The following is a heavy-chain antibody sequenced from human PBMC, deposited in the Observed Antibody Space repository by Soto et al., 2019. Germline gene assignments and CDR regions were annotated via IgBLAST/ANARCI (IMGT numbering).Heavy chain of an antibody. CDR3: ARDLITFGGVIEYYYYYYMDV. J-gene: IGHJ6*03. CDR2: ISSSSSYI. CDR1: GFTFSSYS. D-gene: IGHD3-16*02. V-gene: IGHV3-21*01. Sequence: GGSLRLSCAASGFTFSSYSMNWVRQAPGKGLEWVSSISSSSSYIYYADSVKGRFTISRDNAKNSLYLQMNSLRAEDTAVYYCARDLITFGGVIEYYYYYYMDVWGKGTTVTVSS.